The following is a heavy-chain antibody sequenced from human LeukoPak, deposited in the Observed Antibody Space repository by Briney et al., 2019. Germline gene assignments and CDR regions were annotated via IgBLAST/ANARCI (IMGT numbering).Heavy chain of an antibody. D-gene: IGHD1-1*01. V-gene: IGHV3-48*03. Sequence: GGSLRLSCAASGFTFSSYEMNWVRQAPGKGLEWISCISGSGGGTYYADSVKGRFTISRDNAKSSLFLQMNSLRAEDTAVYHCVREEEMERLDPWGQGTLVTVSS. CDR3: VREEEMERLDP. CDR1: GFTFSSYE. CDR2: ISGSGGGT. J-gene: IGHJ5*02.